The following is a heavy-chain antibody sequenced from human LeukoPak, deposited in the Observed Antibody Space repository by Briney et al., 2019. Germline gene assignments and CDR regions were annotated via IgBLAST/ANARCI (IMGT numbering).Heavy chain of an antibody. V-gene: IGHV3-15*01. CDR2: IKSKVDDGTT. Sequence: GGALRLSCVTSGFSFSNAWMGWVRQAPGKGLEWIGRIKSKVDDGTTDSSASVKGRFTISRDDSKITLYLQMNSLKTEYTAVYHCVTYRCPPRPVAGLFDYWGQGTLVTVSS. J-gene: IGHJ4*02. CDR1: GFSFSNAW. CDR3: VTYRCPPRPVAGLFDY. D-gene: IGHD6-19*01.